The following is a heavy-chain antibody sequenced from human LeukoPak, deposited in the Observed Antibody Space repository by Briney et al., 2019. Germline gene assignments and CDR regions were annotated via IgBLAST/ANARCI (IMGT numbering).Heavy chain of an antibody. D-gene: IGHD3-16*01. CDR3: ARFGGRAAKDDRLDY. J-gene: IGHJ4*02. V-gene: IGHV1-8*03. CDR1: GYTFTNYD. CDR2: MNPNSGDT. Sequence: ASVKVSCKASGYTFTNYDINWVRQATGQGLEWMAWMNPNSGDTGYVQKFQGRVTITRDTSTSTAYMELSSLTSDDTAVYYCARFGGRAAKDDRLDYWGQGTLVTVSS.